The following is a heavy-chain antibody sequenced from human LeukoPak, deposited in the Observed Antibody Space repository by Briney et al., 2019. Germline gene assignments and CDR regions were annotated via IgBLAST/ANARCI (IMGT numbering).Heavy chain of an antibody. V-gene: IGHV3-30*04. Sequence: GGSLRLSCAASGFTFSSYAMHWVRQAPGKGLEWVAVISYDGSNKYYADSVKGRFTLSRDNSKNTLYLQMNSLRAEDTAVYYCARRYNWTLDVWGQGTTVTVSS. D-gene: IGHD1-20*01. CDR2: ISYDGSNK. CDR1: GFTFSSYA. J-gene: IGHJ6*02. CDR3: ARRYNWTLDV.